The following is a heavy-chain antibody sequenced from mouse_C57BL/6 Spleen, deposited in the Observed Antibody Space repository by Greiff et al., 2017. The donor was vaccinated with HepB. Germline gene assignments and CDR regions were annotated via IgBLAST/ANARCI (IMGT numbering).Heavy chain of an antibody. V-gene: IGHV1-85*01. CDR2: IYPRDGST. D-gene: IGHD1-1*01. CDR3: AHYYGSGYYAMDY. CDR1: GYTFTSYD. Sequence: VKLMESGPELVKPGASVKLSCKASGYTFTSYDINWVKQRPGQGLEWIGWIYPRDGSTKYNEKFKGKATLTVDTSSSTAYMELHSLTSEDSAVYFCAHYYGSGYYAMDYWGQGTSVTVSS. J-gene: IGHJ4*01.